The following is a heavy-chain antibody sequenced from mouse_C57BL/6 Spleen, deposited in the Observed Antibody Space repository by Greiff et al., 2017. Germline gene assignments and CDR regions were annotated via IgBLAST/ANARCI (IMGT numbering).Heavy chain of an antibody. CDR1: GYTFTSYW. Sequence: QVQLQQPGAELVKPGASVKLSCKASGYTFTSYWMHWVKQRPGQGLEWIGMIHPNSGSTNYNEKFKSKATLTVDKSSSTAYMQLSSLTSEDSAVYYCARDLLRPVDVRAMDYWGQGTSVTVSS. J-gene: IGHJ4*01. CDR3: ARDLLRPVDVRAMDY. V-gene: IGHV1-64*01. D-gene: IGHD1-1*01. CDR2: IHPNSGST.